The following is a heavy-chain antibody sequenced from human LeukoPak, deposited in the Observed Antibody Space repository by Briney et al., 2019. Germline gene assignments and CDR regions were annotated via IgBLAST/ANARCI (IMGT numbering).Heavy chain of an antibody. Sequence: SETLSLTCTVSGGSISSGGYYWSWIRQHPGKGLEWIGYIYYSGSTYYNPSLKSRVTISVDTSKNQFSLKLSSVTAADTAVYYCARESTIFGVVISIDYWDQGTLVTVSS. D-gene: IGHD3-3*01. V-gene: IGHV4-31*03. J-gene: IGHJ4*02. CDR2: IYYSGST. CDR3: ARESTIFGVVISIDY. CDR1: GGSISSGGYY.